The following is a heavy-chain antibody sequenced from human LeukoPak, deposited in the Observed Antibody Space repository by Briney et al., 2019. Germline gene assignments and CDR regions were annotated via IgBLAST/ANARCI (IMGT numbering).Heavy chain of an antibody. CDR3: ARRGGHGGSFDY. J-gene: IGHJ4*02. V-gene: IGHV4-59*08. Sequence: PSETLSLTCTVSGGSISSYYWSWIRQPPGKGLEWIGYIYYSGSGSTNYNPSLKSRVTISVDTSKNQVSLRLSSVTAADTAVYYCARRGGHGGSFDYWGQGTLVTVSS. CDR1: GGSISSYY. CDR2: IYYSGSGST. D-gene: IGHD4-23*01.